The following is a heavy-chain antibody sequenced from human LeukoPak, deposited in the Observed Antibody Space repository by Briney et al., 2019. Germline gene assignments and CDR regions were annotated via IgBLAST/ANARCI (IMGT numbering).Heavy chain of an antibody. CDR2: ISGSGGKT. CDR1: GFTFSSYA. Sequence: QPGGSLRLSCAASGFTFSSYAMSWVRQAPGKGLEWVSAISGSGGKTYYADSVKGRFTISRDNSKNTLYLQMNSLRAEDTAVYYCAKSDKWEPLRFLDVWGQGTTVTVSS. V-gene: IGHV3-23*01. D-gene: IGHD1-26*01. J-gene: IGHJ6*02. CDR3: AKSDKWEPLRFLDV.